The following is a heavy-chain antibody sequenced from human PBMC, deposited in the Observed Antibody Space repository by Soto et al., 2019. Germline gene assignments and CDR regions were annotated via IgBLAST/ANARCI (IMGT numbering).Heavy chain of an antibody. CDR1: GGSINSGAYY. J-gene: IGHJ4*02. Sequence: QVQLQESGPGLVKPSQTLSLTCTVSGGSINSGAYYWSWVRQHPGKGLEWIGYIYDSGTIYYNPSLKSRVFIAVDTSTNQFSLKLSSVTAADTAVYYCARVRGDYGDYVWFDYWGQGTLVTVSS. CDR2: IYDSGTI. V-gene: IGHV4-31*03. D-gene: IGHD4-17*01. CDR3: ARVRGDYGDYVWFDY.